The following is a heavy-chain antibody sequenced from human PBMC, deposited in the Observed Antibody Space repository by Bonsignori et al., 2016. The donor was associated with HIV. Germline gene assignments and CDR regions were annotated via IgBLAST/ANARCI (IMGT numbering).Heavy chain of an antibody. D-gene: IGHD2/OR15-2a*01. J-gene: IGHJ6*03. CDR2: IYYSGST. Sequence: SETLSLTCTASGGSISSSSYYWGWIRQPPGKGLEWIGSIYYSGSTYYSPSLKSRVTMSVDMSKNQFSLKLSSVTAADTAVYYCARDPRRIGGYYMDVWGKGTTVTVSS. CDR1: GGSISSSSYY. V-gene: IGHV4-39*07. CDR3: ARDPRRIGGYYMDV.